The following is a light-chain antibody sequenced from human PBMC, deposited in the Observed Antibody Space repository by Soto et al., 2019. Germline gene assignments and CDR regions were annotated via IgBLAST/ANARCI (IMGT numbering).Light chain of an antibody. CDR2: GAS. Sequence: EIVMTQSPATLSVSPGETATLSCRASQSFSSYLAWYQQKPGQAPRLLIYGASTRATAIPARFSGTGSGTEFTRTISGLQSEDFAVYYCQQYNNWPPSFTFGPGTKVEI. CDR1: QSFSSY. J-gene: IGKJ3*01. CDR3: QQYNNWPPSFT. V-gene: IGKV3-15*01.